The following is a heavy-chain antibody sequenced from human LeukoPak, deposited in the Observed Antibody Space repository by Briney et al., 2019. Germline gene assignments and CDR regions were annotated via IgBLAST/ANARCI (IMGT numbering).Heavy chain of an antibody. CDR1: GGSISSYY. CDR3: SSYKQQLVPPGWFDP. J-gene: IGHJ5*02. Sequence: SETLSLTCTVSGGSISSYYWSWIRQPPGKGLEWIGYIYYSGSTNYNPSLKSRVTISVDTSKNQFSLKLSSVTAADTAVYYCSSYKQQLVPPGWFDPWGQGTLVTVSS. V-gene: IGHV4-59*01. D-gene: IGHD6-13*01. CDR2: IYYSGST.